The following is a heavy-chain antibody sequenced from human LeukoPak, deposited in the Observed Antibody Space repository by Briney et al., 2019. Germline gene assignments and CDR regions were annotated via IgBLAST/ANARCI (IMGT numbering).Heavy chain of an antibody. CDR1: GFTFSSYW. V-gene: IGHV3-7*01. CDR2: IKQDGSGK. Sequence: PGGSLRLSCAASGFTFSSYWMSWVRQAPGKGLEWVANIKQDGSGKYYVDSVKGRFTISRDNAKNSLYLQMNSLRAEDTAVYYCARDAYIVGVSPWGYWGRGTLVTVSS. J-gene: IGHJ4*02. D-gene: IGHD1-26*01. CDR3: ARDAYIVGVSPWGY.